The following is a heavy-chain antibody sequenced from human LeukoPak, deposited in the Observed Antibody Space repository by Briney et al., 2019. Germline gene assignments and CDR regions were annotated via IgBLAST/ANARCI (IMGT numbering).Heavy chain of an antibody. CDR1: GFIFRSYT. CDR2: LSYDGSNT. CDR3: ARSYRSGWYYFDY. J-gene: IGHJ4*02. D-gene: IGHD6-19*01. Sequence: PGRSLRLSCAASGFIFRSYTMHWVRQAPGEGLEWVAGLSYDGSNTNHADPVKGRFTISRDNSKNTVHLQMNSLRNEDTAVYYCARSYRSGWYYFDYWGQGTLVTVSS. V-gene: IGHV3-30-3*01.